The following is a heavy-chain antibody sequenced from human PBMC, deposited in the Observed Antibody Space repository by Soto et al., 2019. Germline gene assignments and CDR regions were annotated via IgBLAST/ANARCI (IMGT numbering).Heavy chain of an antibody. CDR3: AKDIAGSGWYSLDY. J-gene: IGHJ4*02. D-gene: IGHD6-19*01. Sequence: GGSLRLSCAASGFTFGDYTMHWARQAPGKGLEWVSLIDWDGGSTYYADSVKGRFTISRDNSKNSLYLQMNSLRTEDTAFYYCAKDIAGSGWYSLDYWGQGTLVTVSS. V-gene: IGHV3-43*01. CDR2: IDWDGGST. CDR1: GFTFGDYT.